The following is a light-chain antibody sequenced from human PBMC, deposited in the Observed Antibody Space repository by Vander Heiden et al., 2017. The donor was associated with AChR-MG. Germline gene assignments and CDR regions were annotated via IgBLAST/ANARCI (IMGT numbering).Light chain of an antibody. J-gene: IGKJ5*01. CDR3: QQYVSTPPIT. CDR1: QRLLYNSNNKNY. CDR2: WAS. Sequence: IVMTQSPDSLAVSLGEGATINCKSSQRLLYNSNNKNYLAWYQQKPGQPPKLLIYWASTRESGVPDRFSGSGSGTDFTLTISSLQAEDVAVYYCQQYVSTPPITFDQGTRLEIK. V-gene: IGKV4-1*01.